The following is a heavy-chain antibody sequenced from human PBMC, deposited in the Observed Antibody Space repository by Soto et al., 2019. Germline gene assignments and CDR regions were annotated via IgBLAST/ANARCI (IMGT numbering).Heavy chain of an antibody. V-gene: IGHV1-18*01. D-gene: IGHD3-3*01. Sequence: ASVKVSCKASGYTFTSYGISWVRQASGQGLEWMGWISGYNGNTKYAQKLQGRVTMTTDTSTSTAYMELRSLRSDDTAVYYCARESTDFWSGYSWFDPWGQGTLVTVSS. CDR1: GYTFTSYG. CDR3: ARESTDFWSGYSWFDP. CDR2: ISGYNGNT. J-gene: IGHJ5*02.